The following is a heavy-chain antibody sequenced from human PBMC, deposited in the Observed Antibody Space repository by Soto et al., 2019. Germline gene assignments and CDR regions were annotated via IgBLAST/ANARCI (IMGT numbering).Heavy chain of an antibody. V-gene: IGHV3-74*01. D-gene: IGHD5-12*01. J-gene: IGHJ4*02. CDR3: ATSSGGPDYY. CDR2: SNSDGSVT. CDR1: GFTLSSYW. Sequence: GGSLRLSCAASGFTLSSYWMHWVRQAPGKGLVWVSCSNSDGSVTRYADSVKGRFTISRDNAKNTLYLQMNSLRVEDTAVYYCATSSGGPDYYWGQGILVTVSS.